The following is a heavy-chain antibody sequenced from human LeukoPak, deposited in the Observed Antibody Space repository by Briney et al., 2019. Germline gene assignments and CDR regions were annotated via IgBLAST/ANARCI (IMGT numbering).Heavy chain of an antibody. CDR2: IYYSGST. V-gene: IGHV4-31*11. CDR3: ARLYTSFRAFDI. Sequence: SETLSLTCAVSGGSISSGDYYWSWIRQHPGEGLEWIGYIYYSGSTYYNPSLKGRLTISVDTSKNQFSLKLSSVTAADTAVYYCARLYTSFRAFDIWGQGTMVTVSS. CDR1: GGSISSGDYY. D-gene: IGHD6-6*01. J-gene: IGHJ3*02.